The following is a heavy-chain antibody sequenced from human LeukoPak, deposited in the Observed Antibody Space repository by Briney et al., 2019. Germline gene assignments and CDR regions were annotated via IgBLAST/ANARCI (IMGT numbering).Heavy chain of an antibody. CDR3: ARDSYSSSWTAGFDY. CDR1: GGSISSSSYY. J-gene: IGHJ4*02. Sequence: SETLSLTCTVSGGSISSSSYYWGWIRQPPGKGLEWIGSIYYSGSTYYNPSLKSRVTISVDTSKNQFSLKLSSVTAADTAVYYCARDSYSSSWTAGFDYWGQGTLVTVSS. CDR2: IYYSGST. V-gene: IGHV4-39*07. D-gene: IGHD6-13*01.